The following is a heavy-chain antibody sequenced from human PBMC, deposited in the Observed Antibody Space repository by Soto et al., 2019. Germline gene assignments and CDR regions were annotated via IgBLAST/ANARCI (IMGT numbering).Heavy chain of an antibody. V-gene: IGHV3-23*01. Sequence: GGSLRLSCAASGFTFSSYAMSWVRQAPGKGLEWVSAISGSGGSTYYADSVKGRFTISRDNSKNKLYLQMNSLRAEDTAVYYCAKVWSSGGYGMDVWGQGTTVTVSS. CDR3: AKVWSSGGYGMDV. D-gene: IGHD6-19*01. CDR1: GFTFSSYA. CDR2: ISGSGGST. J-gene: IGHJ6*02.